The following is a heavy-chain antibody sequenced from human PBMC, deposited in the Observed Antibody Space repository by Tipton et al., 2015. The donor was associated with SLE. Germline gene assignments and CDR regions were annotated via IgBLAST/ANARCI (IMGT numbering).Heavy chain of an antibody. CDR2: INHSGST. V-gene: IGHV4-34*01. CDR1: GFTFSSYE. CDR3: ARGYYYYMDV. J-gene: IGHJ6*03. Sequence: LRLSCAASGFTFSSYEMNWVRQAPGKGLEWIGEINHSGSTNYNPSLKSRVTISVDTSKNQFSLKLSSVTAADTAVYYCARGYYYYMDVWGKGTTVTVSS.